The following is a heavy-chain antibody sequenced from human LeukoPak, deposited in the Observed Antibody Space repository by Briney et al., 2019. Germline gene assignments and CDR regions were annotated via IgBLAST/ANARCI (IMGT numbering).Heavy chain of an antibody. CDR2: ISGSGGST. CDR3: TAYYDYVWGSYRYDY. V-gene: IGHV3-23*01. CDR1: GFTFSSYA. D-gene: IGHD3-16*02. J-gene: IGHJ4*02. Sequence: GGSLRLSCAASGFTFSSYAMSWVRQAPGKGLEWVSAISGSGGSTYYADSVKGRFTVSRDNSKNTLYLQMNSLRAEDTAVYYCTAYYDYVWGSYRYDYWGQGTLVTVSS.